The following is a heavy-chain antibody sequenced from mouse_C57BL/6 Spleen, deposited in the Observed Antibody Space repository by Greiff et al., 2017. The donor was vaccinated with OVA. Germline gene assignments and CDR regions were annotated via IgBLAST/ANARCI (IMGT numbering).Heavy chain of an antibody. Sequence: QVQLQQPGAELVRPGSSVKLSCKASGYTFTSYWMDWVQQRPGQGLEWIGNIYPSDSETHYTQKFKDKATLTVDKSSSTAYMQLSSLTSEDSAVYYGAREGEPGLAYWGQGTLVTVSA. CDR2: IYPSDSET. V-gene: IGHV1-61*01. J-gene: IGHJ3*01. CDR1: GYTFTSYW. CDR3: AREGEPGLAY.